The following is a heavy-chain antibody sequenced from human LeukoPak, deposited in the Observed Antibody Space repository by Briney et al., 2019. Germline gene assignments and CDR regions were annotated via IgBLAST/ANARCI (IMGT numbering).Heavy chain of an antibody. CDR3: ARDGEEMATDY. D-gene: IGHD5-24*01. CDR2: IYYSGST. Sequence: SQTLSLTCTVSGGSISSSSYYWGWIRQPPGKGLEWIGSIYYSGSTYYNPSLKSRVTISVDTSKNQFSLKLSSVTAADTAVYYCARDGEEMATDYWGQGTLVTVSS. V-gene: IGHV4-39*07. CDR1: GGSISSSSYY. J-gene: IGHJ4*02.